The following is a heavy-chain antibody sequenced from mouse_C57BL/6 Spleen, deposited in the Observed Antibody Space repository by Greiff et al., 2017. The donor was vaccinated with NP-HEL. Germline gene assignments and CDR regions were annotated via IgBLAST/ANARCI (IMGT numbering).Heavy chain of an antibody. CDR2: IRNKANNHAT. J-gene: IGHJ3*01. V-gene: IGHV6-6*01. CDR3: TLLRGYYPWFAY. Sequence: EVKVVESGGGLVQPGGSMKLSCAASGFTFSDAWMDWVRQSPEKGLEWVAEIRNKANNHATYYAESVKGRFTISRDDSKSSVYLQMNSLRAEDTGIYYCTLLRGYYPWFAYWGQGTLVTVSA. D-gene: IGHD2-3*01. CDR1: GFTFSDAW.